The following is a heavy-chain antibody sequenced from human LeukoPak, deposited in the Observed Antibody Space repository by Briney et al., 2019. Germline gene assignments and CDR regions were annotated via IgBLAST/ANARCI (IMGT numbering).Heavy chain of an antibody. J-gene: IGHJ4*02. D-gene: IGHD3-10*01. CDR2: ISGSGGST. V-gene: IGHV3-23*01. CDR3: AKDRNYHGSERFDY. Sequence: GGSLRLSCAASGFTFSSYSMNWVRQAPGKGLEWVSAISGSGGSTYYADSVKGRFTISRDNSKNTLYLQMNSLRAEDTAVYYCAKDRNYHGSERFDYWGQGTLVTVSS. CDR1: GFTFSSYS.